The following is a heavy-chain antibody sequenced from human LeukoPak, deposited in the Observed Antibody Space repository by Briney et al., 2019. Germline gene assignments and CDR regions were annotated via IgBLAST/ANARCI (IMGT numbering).Heavy chain of an antibody. CDR2: MNPNSGNT. J-gene: IGHJ4*02. CDR1: GYTFTSYD. Sequence: ASVKVSCKASGYTFTSYDINWVRQATGQGLEWMGWMNPNSGNTGYAQKFQGRVTMTRNTSISTAYMELSSLRSEDTAVYYCARADSSSWYYFDYWGQGTLATVSS. D-gene: IGHD6-13*01. CDR3: ARADSSSWYYFDY. V-gene: IGHV1-8*01.